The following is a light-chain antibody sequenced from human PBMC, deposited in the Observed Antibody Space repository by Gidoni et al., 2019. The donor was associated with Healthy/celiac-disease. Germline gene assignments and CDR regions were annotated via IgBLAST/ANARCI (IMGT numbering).Light chain of an antibody. CDR1: QSISRY. J-gene: IGKJ5*01. Sequence: DIQMTQSPSSLSASVRHRVTITCRASQSISRYLNWYQQKPGKAPKLMIYAASSLHSWVPSRFSGSGSGSDFTLTISSLQPEDFATYYCQQSYSTITFGQGTRLEIK. V-gene: IGKV1-39*01. CDR3: QQSYSTIT. CDR2: AAS.